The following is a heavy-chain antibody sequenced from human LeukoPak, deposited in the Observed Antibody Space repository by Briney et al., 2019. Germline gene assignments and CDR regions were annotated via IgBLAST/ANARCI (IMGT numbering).Heavy chain of an antibody. D-gene: IGHD6-6*01. J-gene: IGHJ4*02. CDR3: AKDWRAARPA. CDR2: ISYDGSNK. Sequence: GRSLRLSCAASGFTFSNYGMPWVRQAPGKGLEWVAVISYDGSNKYYADSVKGRFTISRDNSKNTLYLQMNSLRAEDTAVYYCAKDWRAARPAWGQGTLVTVSS. CDR1: GFTFSNYG. V-gene: IGHV3-30*18.